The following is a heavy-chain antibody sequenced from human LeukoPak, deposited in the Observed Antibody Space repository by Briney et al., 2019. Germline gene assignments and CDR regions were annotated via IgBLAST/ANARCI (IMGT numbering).Heavy chain of an antibody. Sequence: SETLSLTCTVSGGSISSYYWSWIRQPPGKGLEWIGEINHSGSTNYNPSLKSRVTISVDTSKNQFSLKLSSVTAADTAVYYCARGRMAYYYDSSGYLVDYWGQGTLVTVSS. J-gene: IGHJ4*02. CDR2: INHSGST. CDR1: GGSISSYY. D-gene: IGHD3-22*01. V-gene: IGHV4-34*01. CDR3: ARGRMAYYYDSSGYLVDY.